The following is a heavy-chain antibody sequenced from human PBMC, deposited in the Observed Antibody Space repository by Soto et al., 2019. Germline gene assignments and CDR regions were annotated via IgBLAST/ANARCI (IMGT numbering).Heavy chain of an antibody. CDR3: ASLRFLEWLPPGHYYYYGMDV. CDR2: IIPIFGTA. D-gene: IGHD3-3*01. J-gene: IGHJ6*02. Sequence: QVQLVQSGAEVKKPGSSVKVSCKASGGTFSSYAISWVRQAPGQGLEWMGGIIPIFGTANYAQKFQGRVTITADESTSIAYMELSSLRSEDTAVYYCASLRFLEWLPPGHYYYYGMDVWGQGTTVTVSS. CDR1: GGTFSSYA. V-gene: IGHV1-69*01.